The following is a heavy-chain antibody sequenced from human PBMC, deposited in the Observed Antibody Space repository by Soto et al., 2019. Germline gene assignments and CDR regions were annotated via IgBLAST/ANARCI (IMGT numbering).Heavy chain of an antibody. Sequence: PSETLSLTCTVSGGSISGHYWTWIRQPPGKGLEWIGYIFYSGSTNYNPSLKGRVTISVDTSKNQFSPKLSSVTAADTAVYYCARVGSSGWSPDYWGPGTLVTVSS. V-gene: IGHV4-59*11. D-gene: IGHD6-19*01. CDR2: IFYSGST. CDR1: GGSISGHY. J-gene: IGHJ4*02. CDR3: ARVGSSGWSPDY.